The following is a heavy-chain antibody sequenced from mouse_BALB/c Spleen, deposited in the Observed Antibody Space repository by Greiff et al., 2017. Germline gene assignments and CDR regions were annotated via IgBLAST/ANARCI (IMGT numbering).Heavy chain of an antibody. D-gene: IGHD1-1*01. Sequence: EVQLVESGPELVKPGASVKISCKASGYTFTDYNMHWVKQSHGKSLEWIGYIYPYNGGTGYNQKFKSKATLTVDNSSSTAYMELRSLTSEDSAVYYCARNDYGSSYFDYWGQGTTLTVSS. CDR1: GYTFTDYN. V-gene: IGHV1S29*02. CDR2: IYPYNGGT. J-gene: IGHJ2*01. CDR3: ARNDYGSSYFDY.